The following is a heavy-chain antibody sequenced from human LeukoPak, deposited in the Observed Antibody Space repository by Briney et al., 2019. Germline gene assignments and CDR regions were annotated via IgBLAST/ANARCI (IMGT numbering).Heavy chain of an antibody. CDR1: GFTFSGSA. CDR3: TPSLYDILTGSDY. D-gene: IGHD3-9*01. J-gene: IGHJ4*02. Sequence: GGSLRLSCAASGFTFSGSAMHWVRQASGKGLEWVGRIRSKANSYATAYAASVKARFTISRDDSKNTAYLQMNSLKTEDTAVYYCTPSLYDILTGSDYWGQGTLVTVSS. CDR2: IRSKANSYAT. V-gene: IGHV3-73*01.